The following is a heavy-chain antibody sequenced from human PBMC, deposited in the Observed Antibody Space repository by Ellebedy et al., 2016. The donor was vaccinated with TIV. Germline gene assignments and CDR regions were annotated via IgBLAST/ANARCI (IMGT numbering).Heavy chain of an antibody. V-gene: IGHV1-3*01. CDR2: INAGNGNT. D-gene: IGHD2-2*01. CDR1: GYTFTSYA. CDR3: AREGLGISSTVIASYGIDV. Sequence: ASVKVSCKASGYTFTSYAIHWVRQAPGQRPEWMGWINAGNGNTRYSQKFQGRVRITRDTSATTVYVEMTSLRSEDTAMYYCAREGLGISSTVIASYGIDVWGQGTAVSVSS. J-gene: IGHJ6*02.